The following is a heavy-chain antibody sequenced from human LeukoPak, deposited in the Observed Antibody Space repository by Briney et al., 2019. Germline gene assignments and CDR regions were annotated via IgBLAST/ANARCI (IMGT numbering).Heavy chain of an antibody. V-gene: IGHV4-34*01. Sequence: SETLSLTCAVYGGSFSGYYWSWIRQPPGKGLEWIGEINHSGSTNYNPSLKSRVTISVDTSKNQFSLKLSSVTAADTAVYYCARGHAQNDYGERPYYYGMHVWGQGTTVTVSS. D-gene: IGHD4-17*01. J-gene: IGHJ6*02. CDR3: ARGHAQNDYGERPYYYGMHV. CDR2: INHSGST. CDR1: GGSFSGYY.